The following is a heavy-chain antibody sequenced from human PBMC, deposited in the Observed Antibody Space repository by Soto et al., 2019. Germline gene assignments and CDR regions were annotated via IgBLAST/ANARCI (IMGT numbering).Heavy chain of an antibody. Sequence: EVHLVQSGAEVQKPGESLKISCKASGYNFNTYWIGWVRQVPRKGLEWMGIIYPADSDTRYSPSFQGQVTISVDKSISTAYLQWSSLKASDTAIYYCARQYAAFDYWGQGTLVTVSS. J-gene: IGHJ4*02. V-gene: IGHV5-51*01. CDR1: GYNFNTYW. CDR2: IYPADSDT. CDR3: ARQYAAFDY. D-gene: IGHD2-2*01.